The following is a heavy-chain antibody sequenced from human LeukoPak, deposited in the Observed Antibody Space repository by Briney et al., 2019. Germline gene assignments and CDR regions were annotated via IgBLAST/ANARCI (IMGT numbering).Heavy chain of an antibody. CDR2: IYYSGST. V-gene: IGHV4-59*01. J-gene: IGHJ4*02. D-gene: IGHD3-22*01. CDR1: GGSISSYY. CDR3: AGASYDSSGVH. Sequence: PSETLSLTCTVSGGSISSYYWSSIRQPPGKGLEWIGYIYYSGSTNYNPSLKSRVTISVDTSKNQFSLKLSSVTAADTAVYYCAGASYDSSGVHWGQGTLVTVSS.